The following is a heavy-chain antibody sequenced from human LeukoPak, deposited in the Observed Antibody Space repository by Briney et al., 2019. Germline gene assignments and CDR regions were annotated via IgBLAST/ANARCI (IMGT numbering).Heavy chain of an antibody. CDR2: IYYSGST. V-gene: IGHV4-61*08. D-gene: IGHD3-22*01. CDR3: ARYYDSSGYYYYFDY. Sequence: PSETLSLTCTVSGGSISSGDYYWSWICQPPGKGLEWIGYIYYSGSTNYNPSLKSRVTISVDTSKNQFSLKLSSVTAADTAVYYCARYYDSSGYYYYFDYWGQGTLVTVSS. J-gene: IGHJ4*02. CDR1: GGSISSGDYY.